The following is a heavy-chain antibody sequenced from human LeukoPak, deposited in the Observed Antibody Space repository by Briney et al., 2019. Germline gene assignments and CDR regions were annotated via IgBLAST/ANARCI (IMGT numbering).Heavy chain of an antibody. Sequence: SETLSLTCTVSGVSISSGTYYWTWIRQPAGKGLEWIGRIYSTGRVNYNPSLKSRVTMLLDTSKDHISLKLTSVTAADTAIYFCARASETAMITLWGQGTLVTVSS. D-gene: IGHD5-18*01. CDR2: IYSTGRV. CDR1: GVSISSGTYY. J-gene: IGHJ4*02. CDR3: ARASETAMITL. V-gene: IGHV4-61*02.